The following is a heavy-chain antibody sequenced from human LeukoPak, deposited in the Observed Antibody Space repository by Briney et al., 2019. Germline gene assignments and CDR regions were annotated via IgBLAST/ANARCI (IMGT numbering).Heavy chain of an antibody. CDR2: ITTSGDSA. CDR1: GFTFSNHA. CDR3: ARDLPGFVWSGD. V-gene: IGHV3-23*01. Sequence: GGSLRLSCAASGFTFSNHAMTWVRQAPGQGLEWVSAITTSGDSAYYAESVKGRFTISRDNSKSSLSLQMNSLRAEDTAVYYCARDLPGFVWSGDWGQGTLVTVSS. D-gene: IGHD3-10*01. J-gene: IGHJ4*02.